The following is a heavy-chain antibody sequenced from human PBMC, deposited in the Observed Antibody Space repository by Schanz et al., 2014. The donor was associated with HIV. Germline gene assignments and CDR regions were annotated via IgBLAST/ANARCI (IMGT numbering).Heavy chain of an antibody. CDR1: GGSFRGYY. D-gene: IGHD3-22*01. V-gene: IGHV4-34*02. Sequence: QVQLQQWGAGLLKPSETLSLTCAVYGGSFRGYYWTWIRQFPGLGLEWIGGVRHIGGTNYNPSLKSRVTISLDTSKTQFSLKLISVTAADTAVYYCARDNDPYYYDSSGYYDRLFDYWGQGTLVTVSS. CDR2: VRHIGGT. CDR3: ARDNDPYYYDSSGYYDRLFDY. J-gene: IGHJ4*02.